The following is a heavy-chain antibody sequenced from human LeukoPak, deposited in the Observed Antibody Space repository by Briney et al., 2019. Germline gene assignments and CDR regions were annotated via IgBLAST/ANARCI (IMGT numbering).Heavy chain of an antibody. CDR1: GGSIRGSGYY. CDR3: ARPRDDSTGYYLGY. CDR2: IYYTGTT. Sequence: PSETLSLTCTVSGGSIRGSGYYWGWIRQPPGKGLEWIGNIYYTGTTYYNPSLKSRVTISVDTSKNHFSLRLRSVTAADTAVYFCARPRDDSTGYYLGYWGQGTLVTVSS. J-gene: IGHJ4*02. D-gene: IGHD3-22*01. V-gene: IGHV4-39*02.